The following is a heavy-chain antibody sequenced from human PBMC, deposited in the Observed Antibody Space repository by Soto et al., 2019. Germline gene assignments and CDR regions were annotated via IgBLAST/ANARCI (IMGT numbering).Heavy chain of an antibody. CDR3: ANSWYDYGDDLDY. J-gene: IGHJ4*02. Sequence: GGSLRLSCAASGFTFSSYAMHWVRQAPGKGLEWVAVISYDGSNKYYADSVKGRFTISRDNSKNTLYLQMNSLRAEDTAVYYCANSWYDYGDDLDYWGQGTLVTVS. D-gene: IGHD4-17*01. CDR2: ISYDGSNK. CDR1: GFTFSSYA. V-gene: IGHV3-30-3*01.